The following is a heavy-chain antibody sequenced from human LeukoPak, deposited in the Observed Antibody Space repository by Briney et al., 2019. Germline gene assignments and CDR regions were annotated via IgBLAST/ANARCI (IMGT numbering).Heavy chain of an antibody. J-gene: IGHJ4*02. CDR1: GFTFNSYS. CDR2: ISGSNSYI. Sequence: GGSLRLSCAASGFTFNSYSMNWVRQAPGKGLEWVSSISGSNSYIYYADSAKGRFTISRDNAKNSLYLQMNSLRVEDTAVYYCARGVDYWGQGTLVTVSS. CDR3: ARGVDY. V-gene: IGHV3-21*01.